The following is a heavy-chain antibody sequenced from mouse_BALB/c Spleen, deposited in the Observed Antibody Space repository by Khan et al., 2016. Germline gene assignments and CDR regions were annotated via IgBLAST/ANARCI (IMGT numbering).Heavy chain of an antibody. Sequence: QVQLKEPGAELMKPGASVKVSCKATDYTFSSYWIDWVKQRPGHGLEWIGEILPSSVGTNYNEKFKGKATFTADTSSNTAYMQLSSLTSEDSAVYYCARRKDFVGPWFDYWGQGTTLTVSS. CDR1: DYTFSSYW. D-gene: IGHD4-1*01. CDR2: ILPSSVGT. CDR3: ARRKDFVGPWFDY. V-gene: IGHV1-9*01. J-gene: IGHJ2*01.